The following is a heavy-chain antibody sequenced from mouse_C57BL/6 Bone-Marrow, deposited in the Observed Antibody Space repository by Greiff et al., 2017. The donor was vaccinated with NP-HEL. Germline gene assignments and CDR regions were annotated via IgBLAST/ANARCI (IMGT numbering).Heavy chain of an antibody. Sequence: QVQLQQSGAELARPGASVKLSCKASGYTFTSYGISWVKQRTGQGLEWIGEIYPRSGNTYYNEKFKGKATLTADKSSSTAYMELRSLTSEDSAVYFCARRRVTTVVAKGGFDYWGQGTTLTVSS. CDR2: IYPRSGNT. J-gene: IGHJ2*01. CDR1: GYTFTSYG. V-gene: IGHV1-81*01. D-gene: IGHD1-1*01. CDR3: ARRRVTTVVAKGGFDY.